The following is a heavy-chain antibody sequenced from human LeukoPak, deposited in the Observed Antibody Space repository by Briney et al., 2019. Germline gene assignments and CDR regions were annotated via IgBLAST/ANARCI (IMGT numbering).Heavy chain of an antibody. J-gene: IGHJ4*02. CDR3: AREVSSSSWYYFDY. V-gene: IGHV3-21*01. Sequence: GGSLRLSCAASGLTFSSHWMHWVRQAPGKGLEWVSSISSCSSYIYYADSVKGRFTISRDNAKNSLYLQMKSLRAEDTAVYYCAREVSSSSWYYFDYWGQGTLVTVSS. D-gene: IGHD6-13*01. CDR1: GLTFSSHW. CDR2: ISSCSSYI.